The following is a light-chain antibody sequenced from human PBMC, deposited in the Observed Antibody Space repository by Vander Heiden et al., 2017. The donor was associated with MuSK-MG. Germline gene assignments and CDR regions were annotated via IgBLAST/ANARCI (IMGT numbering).Light chain of an antibody. CDR1: RSDVGTYAF. Sequence: QSALTQPASVSGSPGQSITISCTGTRSDVGTYAFVSWYQQHPDKAPQLIVFDVHERPSGVAARFSGSKSGYTASLTISGLQAEDEAHYFCSSYTTSGTVVFGGGTKLTVL. CDR3: SSYTTSGTVV. V-gene: IGLV2-14*03. J-gene: IGLJ2*01. CDR2: DVH.